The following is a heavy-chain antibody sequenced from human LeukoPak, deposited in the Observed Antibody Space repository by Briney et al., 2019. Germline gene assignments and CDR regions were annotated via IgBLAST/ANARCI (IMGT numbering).Heavy chain of an antibody. CDR3: ARHDYGDP. CDR1: GFTVSSNY. J-gene: IGHJ5*02. CDR2: IHTDDTT. Sequence: QPGGSLRLSCAASGFTVSSNYMSWARQAPGKGLEWVSVIHTDDTTYYADSEKGRFTISRDTSRNTLHLQMNSLRAEDTAVYYCARHDYGDPWGQGTLVTVSS. V-gene: IGHV3-53*01. D-gene: IGHD4-17*01.